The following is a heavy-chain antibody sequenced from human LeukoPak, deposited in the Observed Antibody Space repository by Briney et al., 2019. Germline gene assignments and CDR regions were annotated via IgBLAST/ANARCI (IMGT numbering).Heavy chain of an antibody. CDR2: IYSGGST. CDR3: ARVTLDTAMAYYYFDY. CDR1: GFTFSSYV. D-gene: IGHD5-18*01. Sequence: GGSLRLSCAASGFTFSSYVMSWVRQAPGKGLEWVSVIYSGGSTYYADSVKGRFTISRDNSKNTLYLQMNSLRAEDTAVYYCARVTLDTAMAYYYFDYWGQGTLVTVSS. V-gene: IGHV3-66*01. J-gene: IGHJ4*02.